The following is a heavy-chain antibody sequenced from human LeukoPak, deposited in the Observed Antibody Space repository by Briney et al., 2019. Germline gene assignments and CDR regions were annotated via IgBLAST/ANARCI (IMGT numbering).Heavy chain of an antibody. V-gene: IGHV3-21*01. J-gene: IGHJ6*02. CDR1: GFTFSSYS. CDR3: ARAPGSYYDFWSGYSTGNYYYYYGMDV. Sequence: GGSLRLSCAASGFTFSSYSMNWVRQAPGKGLEWVSSISSSSSYIYYADSVKGRFTISRDNAKNSLYLQMDSLRAEDTAVYYCARAPGSYYDFWSGYSTGNYYYYYGMDVWGQGTTVTVSS. CDR2: ISSSSSYI. D-gene: IGHD3-3*01.